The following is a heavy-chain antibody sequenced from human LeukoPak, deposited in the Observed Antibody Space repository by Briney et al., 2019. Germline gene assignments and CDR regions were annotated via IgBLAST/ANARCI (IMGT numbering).Heavy chain of an antibody. J-gene: IGHJ4*02. CDR3: ATDLPHYYDSSGYY. CDR2: IIPIFGTA. D-gene: IGHD3-22*01. V-gene: IGHV1-69*01. CDR1: GGTFSSYA. Sequence: ASVKVSCKASGGTFSSYAISWVRQAPGQGLEWMGGIIPIFGTANYAQKFQGRVTITADESTSTAYMELSSLRPEDTAVYYCATDLPHYYDSSGYYWGQGTLVTVSS.